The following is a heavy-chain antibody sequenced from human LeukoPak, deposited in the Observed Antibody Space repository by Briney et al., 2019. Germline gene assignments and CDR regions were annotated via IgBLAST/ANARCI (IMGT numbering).Heavy chain of an antibody. J-gene: IGHJ6*03. Sequence: VASVKVSCKASGGTFSSYAISWVRQAPGQGLEWMGGIIPIFGTANYAQKFQGRVTMTADISTRTAYMELSSLRSEDTAVYYCARGADWQLLEYYYYYLDVWGKGTTVTVSS. CDR3: ARGADWQLLEYYYYYLDV. CDR2: IIPIFGTA. V-gene: IGHV1-69*06. D-gene: IGHD6-6*01. CDR1: GGTFSSYA.